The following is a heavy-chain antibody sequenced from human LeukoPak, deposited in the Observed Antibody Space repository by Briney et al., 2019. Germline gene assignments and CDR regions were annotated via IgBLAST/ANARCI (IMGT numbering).Heavy chain of an antibody. CDR2: ISGSGGST. CDR3: AKDRVGSYGGNSGGADY. V-gene: IGHV3-23*01. CDR1: GFTFSSYA. Sequence: GGSLRLSCAASGFTFSSYAMSWVRQAPGKGLEWVSAISGSGGSTYYADSVKGRFTISRDNSKNTLYLQMNSLRAEDTAVYYCAKDRVGSYGGNSGGADYWGQGTLVTVSS. J-gene: IGHJ4*02. D-gene: IGHD4-23*01.